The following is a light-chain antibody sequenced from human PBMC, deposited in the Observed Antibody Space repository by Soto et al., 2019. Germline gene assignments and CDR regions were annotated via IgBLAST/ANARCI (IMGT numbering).Light chain of an antibody. CDR1: QSISHW. Sequence: DIQMTQAPSTLSASIGDRVIITCRASQSISHWLAWYQQKPGKAPKLLISDASILESGVPSRFSGSTSGTEFTLTISSLPPDDFATYYCQHYHTYRTFGQGTKVEIK. CDR2: DAS. V-gene: IGKV1-5*01. J-gene: IGKJ1*01. CDR3: QHYHTYRT.